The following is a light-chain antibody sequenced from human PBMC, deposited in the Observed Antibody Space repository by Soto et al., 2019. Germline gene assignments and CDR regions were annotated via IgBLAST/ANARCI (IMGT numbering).Light chain of an antibody. Sequence: DIQMTQSPSTLSASVGDRVTITCRANQSISYWLAWYQQKPGKAPTVLIYQASVLESGIPSRFSGSGSGTEFTLTISSLQPDDFATYDCQHYSRDSITFGGGTKVE. CDR3: QHYSRDSIT. CDR2: QAS. CDR1: QSISYW. J-gene: IGKJ4*01. V-gene: IGKV1-5*03.